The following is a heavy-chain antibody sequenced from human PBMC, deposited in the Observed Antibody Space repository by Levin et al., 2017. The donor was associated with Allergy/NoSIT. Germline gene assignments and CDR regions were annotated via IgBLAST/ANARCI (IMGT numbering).Heavy chain of an antibody. CDR3: AKGERGYSYD. D-gene: IGHD5-18*01. V-gene: IGHV3-23*01. CDR1: GFTFSSYV. Sequence: GGSLRLSCAASGFTFSSYVMSWIRQAPGKGLEWVSLISGSGANMYYADSVKGRFTISRDSSKNTLYLQMNSLRAEDTAVYYCAKGERGYSYDWGQGTLVTVSS. CDR2: ISGSGANM. J-gene: IGHJ4*02.